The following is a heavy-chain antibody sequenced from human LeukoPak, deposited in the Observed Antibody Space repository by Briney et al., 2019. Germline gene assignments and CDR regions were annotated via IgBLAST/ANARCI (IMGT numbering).Heavy chain of an antibody. CDR1: GFTFSSYG. V-gene: IGHV3-74*01. D-gene: IGHD5-18*01. CDR3: ARGGGYSYGSFDY. Sequence: GGSLRLSCAASGFTFSSYGMSWVRQAPGKGLVWVSRINRDGSSTSYADSVKGRFTISRDNAKNTLYLQMNSLRAEDTAVYHCARGGGYSYGSFDYWGQGTLATVSS. CDR2: INRDGSST. J-gene: IGHJ4*02.